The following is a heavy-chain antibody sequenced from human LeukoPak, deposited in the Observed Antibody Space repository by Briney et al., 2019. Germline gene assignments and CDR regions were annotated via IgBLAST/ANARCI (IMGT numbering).Heavy chain of an antibody. Sequence: GGSLRLSCAASGFTFSSYEVNWVRQAPGKGLEWVSYISSSGGNINYADSVKGRFTISRDNAKNSLYLQMNSLRVEDTAVYFCARGRYCTIGVCFNDYWGQGTLVTVSS. CDR2: ISSSGGNI. J-gene: IGHJ4*02. V-gene: IGHV3-48*03. D-gene: IGHD2-8*01. CDR1: GFTFSSYE. CDR3: ARGRYCTIGVCFNDY.